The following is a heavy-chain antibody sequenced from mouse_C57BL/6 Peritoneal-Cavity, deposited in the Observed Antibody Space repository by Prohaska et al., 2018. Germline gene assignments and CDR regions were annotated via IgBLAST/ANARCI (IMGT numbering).Heavy chain of an antibody. CDR2: ISYDGSN. D-gene: IGHD2-5*01. V-gene: IGHV3-6*01. J-gene: IGHJ3*01. Sequence: TISFTGYSITSGYYWNWIRQFPGNKLEWMGYISYDGSNNYNPSLKNRISITRDTSKNQFFLKLNSVTTEDTATYYCASSNYAWFAYWVQGTLVTVSA. CDR1: GYSITSGYY. CDR3: ASSNYAWFAY.